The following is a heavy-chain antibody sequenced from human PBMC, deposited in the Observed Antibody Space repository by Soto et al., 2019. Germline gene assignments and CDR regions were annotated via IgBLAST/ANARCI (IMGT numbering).Heavy chain of an antibody. D-gene: IGHD2-21*02. V-gene: IGHV3-33*01. Sequence: QVQLLESGGGVVQPGRSLSLSCTASGFSFSSYGMHWVRQAPGKGLEWLAVIWYDGSDKYYADSVKGRFTISRDNSKNTLYLKMNRLRSEDTAVYYCASDQGDGWGQGTLVTVSS. CDR3: ASDQGDG. CDR2: IWYDGSDK. CDR1: GFSFSSYG. J-gene: IGHJ4*02.